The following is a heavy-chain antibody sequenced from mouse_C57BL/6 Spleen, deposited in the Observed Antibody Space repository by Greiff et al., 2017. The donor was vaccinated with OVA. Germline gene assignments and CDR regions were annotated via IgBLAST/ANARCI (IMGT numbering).Heavy chain of an antibody. V-gene: IGHV1-55*01. CDR1: GYTFTSYW. D-gene: IGHD2-12*01. J-gene: IGHJ2*01. Sequence: QVQLKEPGAELVKPGASVKMSCKASGYTFTSYWITWVKQRPGQGLEWIGDIYPGSGSTNYNEKFKSKATLTVDTSSSTAYMQLSSLTSEDSAVYYCARIQSLRQGFDYWGKGTTLTVSS. CDR2: IYPGSGST. CDR3: ARIQSLRQGFDY.